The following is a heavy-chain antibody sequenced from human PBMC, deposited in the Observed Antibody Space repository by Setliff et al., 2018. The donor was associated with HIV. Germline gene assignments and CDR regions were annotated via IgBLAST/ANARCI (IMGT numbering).Heavy chain of an antibody. D-gene: IGHD2-15*01. CDR2: IKKDGSEI. J-gene: IGHJ4*02. Sequence: GGSLRLSCAASGFTFSNFWMDWVRQAPGKGLEWVATIKKDGSEIYYVDSVKGRFIASTDNAKNSLFLQMNSLKAEDTAVYYCARNSYFFDSWGQGALVTVSS. CDR1: GFTFSNFW. V-gene: IGHV3-7*01. CDR3: ARNSYFFDS.